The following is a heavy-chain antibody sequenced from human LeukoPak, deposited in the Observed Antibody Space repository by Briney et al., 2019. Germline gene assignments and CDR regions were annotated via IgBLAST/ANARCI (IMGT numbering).Heavy chain of an antibody. V-gene: IGHV1-3*01. Sequence: GASVKVSCKASGYTFTSFAMHWVRQAPGQRLEWMGWINAGNGNTKYSQKFQGRVTITRHTSATTAYMELNIRRSKDTAVFSCARGRWSRTRCYRETPVNWFDPWGQGTLVTVSS. CDR1: GYTFTSFA. J-gene: IGHJ5*02. CDR2: INAGNGNT. CDR3: ARGRWSRTRCYRETPVNWFDP. D-gene: IGHD2-2*01.